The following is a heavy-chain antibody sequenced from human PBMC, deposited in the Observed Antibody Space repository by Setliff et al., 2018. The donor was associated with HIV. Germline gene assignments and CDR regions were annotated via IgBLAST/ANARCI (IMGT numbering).Heavy chain of an antibody. CDR1: GYTFSSYG. D-gene: IGHD3-10*01. CDR2: VSVYNGKT. CDR3: ARTIGLLWFGELDS. Sequence: GGSVKVSCKASGYTFSSYGISWVRQAPGQGLEWMGWVSVYNGKTDYAQKLQGRVTMTTDTSTSTAYMELRSLRSDDTAVYYCARTIGLLWFGELDSWGQGTPVTVSS. V-gene: IGHV1-18*01. J-gene: IGHJ5*01.